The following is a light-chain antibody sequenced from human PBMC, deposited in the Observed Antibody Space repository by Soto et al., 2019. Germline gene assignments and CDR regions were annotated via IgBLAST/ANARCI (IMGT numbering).Light chain of an antibody. J-gene: IGLJ1*01. Sequence: QSALTQPASVSGSPGQSITISCTGTSSDVGGYNYVSWYQQHPGKAPKLIIYEVSNRPSGVSNRLSGTKSGNTASLTISGLQAEDEADYHCSSYTSSSTLVFGTGTKLTVL. CDR1: SSDVGGYNY. CDR2: EVS. V-gene: IGLV2-14*01. CDR3: SSYTSSSTLV.